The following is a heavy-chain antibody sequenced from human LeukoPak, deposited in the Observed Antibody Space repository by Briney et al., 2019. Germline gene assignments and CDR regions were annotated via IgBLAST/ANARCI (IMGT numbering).Heavy chain of an antibody. CDR1: RYTFTDYY. D-gene: IGHD1-26*01. J-gene: IGHJ3*02. V-gene: IGHV1-18*04. CDR2: IDPYSGNT. CDR3: ARGVGNEGLTI. Sequence: ASVKVSCKASRYTFTDYYMHWVRQAPGQGLEWMGWIDPYSGNTNYAQKFQGRVTMTTETFTSTADMEVTSLRSDDTAVYYCARGVGNEGLTIWGQGTLVTVSS.